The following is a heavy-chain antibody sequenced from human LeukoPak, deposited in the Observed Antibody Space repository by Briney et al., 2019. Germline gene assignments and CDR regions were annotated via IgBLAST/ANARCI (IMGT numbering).Heavy chain of an antibody. CDR2: INHSGST. Sequence: PSETLSLTCAVYGGSFSGYYWSWIRQPPGKGLEWIGEINHSGSTNYNPSLKSRVTISVDTSKNQFSLKLSSVTAADTAVHYCARGYDFDYWGQGTLVTVSS. CDR3: ARGYDFDY. D-gene: IGHD4-17*01. V-gene: IGHV4-34*01. CDR1: GGSFSGYY. J-gene: IGHJ4*02.